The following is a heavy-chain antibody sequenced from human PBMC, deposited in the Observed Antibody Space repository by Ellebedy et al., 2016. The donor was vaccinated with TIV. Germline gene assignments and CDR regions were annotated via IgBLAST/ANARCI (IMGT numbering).Heavy chain of an antibody. D-gene: IGHD3-10*01. CDR1: GFTFSGYS. CDR3: TRDGDSYGSGRFGRADH. V-gene: IGHV3-48*02. CDR2: IDTRSTSL. J-gene: IGHJ4*02. Sequence: GESLKISCAASGFTFSGYSMNWVRQAPGKGLEWISYIDTRSTSLYADSVKGRFTISRDNAKSSLFLQVSSLRDEDTAVYYCTRDGDSYGSGRFGRADHWGQGTLVTVSS.